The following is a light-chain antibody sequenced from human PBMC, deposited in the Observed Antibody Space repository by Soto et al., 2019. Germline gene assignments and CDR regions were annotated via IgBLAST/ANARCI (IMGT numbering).Light chain of an antibody. CDR2: DAS. Sequence: EIVLPQSPATLSLSPGERATLSCRASQSVSSYLAWYQQKPGQAPRLLIYDASNRASGIPARFSGSGSGTDCTLTISSLEPEDFAVYYCQQRTNGPVTFGQGTRVDIK. CDR3: QQRTNGPVT. V-gene: IGKV3-11*01. J-gene: IGKJ1*01. CDR1: QSVSSY.